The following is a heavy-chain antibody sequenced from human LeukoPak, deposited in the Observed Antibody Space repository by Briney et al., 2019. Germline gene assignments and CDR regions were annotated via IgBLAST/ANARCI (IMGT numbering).Heavy chain of an antibody. V-gene: IGHV3-74*01. CDR3: SRDFVGAEDY. J-gene: IGHJ4*02. Sequence: GESLKISCSASGFTISSYWMHWVRQAPGKGLVWVSRINPAGSVTNHADSVRGRFTISRDTATNTLYPEMNSLRAEDTAVYYCSRDFVGAEDYWGQGTLVTVSS. D-gene: IGHD3-16*01. CDR2: INPAGSVT. CDR1: GFTISSYW.